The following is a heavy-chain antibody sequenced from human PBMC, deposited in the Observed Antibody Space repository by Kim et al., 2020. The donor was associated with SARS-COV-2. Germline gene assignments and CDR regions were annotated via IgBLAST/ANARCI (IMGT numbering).Heavy chain of an antibody. CDR1: GFTFSSYW. Sequence: GGSLRLSCAASGFTFSSYWMTWVRQAPGKGLEWVANINQDGSQKYYVDSVKGRFTISRDSAQNSLYLQVNSLRAEDTAVYYCASGYCSSTNCPPGYWGQG. V-gene: IGHV3-7*01. J-gene: IGHJ4*02. CDR2: INQDGSQK. D-gene: IGHD2-2*01. CDR3: ASGYCSSTNCPPGY.